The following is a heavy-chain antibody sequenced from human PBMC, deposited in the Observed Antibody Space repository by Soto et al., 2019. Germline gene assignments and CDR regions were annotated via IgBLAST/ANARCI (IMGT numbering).Heavy chain of an antibody. D-gene: IGHD6-19*01. Sequence: WIRQPPGKGLEWVSAISGSGGSTYYADSVKGRFTISRDNSKNTLYLQMNSLRAEDTAVYYCAKDGDSSGWCHFDYWGQGTLVTVSS. V-gene: IGHV3-23*01. CDR3: AKDGDSSGWCHFDY. J-gene: IGHJ4*02. CDR2: ISGSGGST.